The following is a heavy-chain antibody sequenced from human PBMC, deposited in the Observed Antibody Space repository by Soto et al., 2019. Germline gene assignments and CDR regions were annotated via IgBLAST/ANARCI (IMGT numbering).Heavy chain of an antibody. CDR2: INAYNANT. V-gene: IGHV1-18*01. D-gene: IGHD3-22*01. CDR1: SYTFTSYG. J-gene: IGHJ4*02. CDR3: ARLRYYYDSSGYSRYYFDY. Sequence: GASVKVSCKASSYTFTSYGISWVRQAPGQGLKWMGWINAYNANTNYAQKLQGRVTMTTDTSTSTAYMELRSLRSDDTAVYYCARLRYYYDSSGYSRYYFDYWGQGTLVTVSS.